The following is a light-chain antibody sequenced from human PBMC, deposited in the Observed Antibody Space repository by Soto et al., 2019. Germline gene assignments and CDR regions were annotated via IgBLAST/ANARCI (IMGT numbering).Light chain of an antibody. CDR2: EVS. CDR3: SSYTSSILVV. Sequence: QSVLTQPASVSGSPGQSITISCTGTSSDVGGYNYVSWYQQHPGKAPKLMIYEVSNRPSGVSNRFSGSKSGNTASLTISGLQAEDEADYYCSSYTSSILVVVGNGTKVTVL. CDR1: SSDVGGYNY. V-gene: IGLV2-14*01. J-gene: IGLJ1*01.